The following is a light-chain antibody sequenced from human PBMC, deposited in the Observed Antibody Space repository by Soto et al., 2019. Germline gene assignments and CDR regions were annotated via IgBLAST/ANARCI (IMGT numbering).Light chain of an antibody. V-gene: IGLV2-23*01. J-gene: IGLJ3*02. CDR3: CSYGGTGSWV. CDR2: DDN. Sequence: QSALTQPASVSGSPGQSITISCTGTSSDVGSYNLVSWYQKHPGKAPRLMIYDDNKRPAGVSNRFSGYKSGNTASLTIAGLPEEEADYYCCCSYGGTGSWVFGGGTKLTVL. CDR1: SSDVGSYNL.